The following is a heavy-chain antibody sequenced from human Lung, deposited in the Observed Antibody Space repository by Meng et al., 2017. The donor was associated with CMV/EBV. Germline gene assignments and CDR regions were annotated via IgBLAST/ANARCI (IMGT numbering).Heavy chain of an antibody. D-gene: IGHD2-8*01. CDR3: ARDFSLYRTSGVQ. Sequence: QVQLVEFGGGLVKPGGPLRLPCTGSGFTFSDYYMSWIRQAPGKGLEWVSYISPTTGYTEYADSVKGRFAISRDNAKNSLFLQMNSLRSEDTAVYYCARDFSLYRTSGVQWGQGTLVTVAS. V-gene: IGHV3-11*05. CDR2: ISPTTGYT. CDR1: GFTFSDYY. J-gene: IGHJ4*02.